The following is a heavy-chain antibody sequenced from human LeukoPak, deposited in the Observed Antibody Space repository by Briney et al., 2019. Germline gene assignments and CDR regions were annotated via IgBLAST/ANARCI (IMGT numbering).Heavy chain of an antibody. CDR3: ARDGITWTRDY. Sequence: GGSLRLSCAASGFIFRSYWMIWVRQAPGQGLEWVGGIDEHGFKTYYAASVTGRFTISKDTAKSSLDLQMNSLRAEDTAVYYCARDGITWTRDYWGQGALVTVSS. CDR1: GFIFRSYW. CDR2: IDEHGFKT. D-gene: IGHD1-7*01. V-gene: IGHV3-7*01. J-gene: IGHJ4*02.